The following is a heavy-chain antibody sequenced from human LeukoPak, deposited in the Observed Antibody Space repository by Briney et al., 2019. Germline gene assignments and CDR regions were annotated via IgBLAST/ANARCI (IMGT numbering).Heavy chain of an antibody. CDR3: AKGLKIYYYYGMDV. Sequence: GGSLRLSCAASGFTFSSYAMSWVRQAPGKGLEWVSGISGSGGNTYYADSVKGRFTISRDNSKNTLYLQMNSLRAEDTAVYHCAKGLKIYYYYGMDVWGQGTTVTVSS. CDR2: ISGSGGNT. V-gene: IGHV3-23*01. J-gene: IGHJ6*02. CDR1: GFTFSSYA.